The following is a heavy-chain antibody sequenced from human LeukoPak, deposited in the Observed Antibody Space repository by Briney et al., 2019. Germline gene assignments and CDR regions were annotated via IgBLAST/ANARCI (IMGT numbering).Heavy chain of an antibody. CDR2: ISGSGGST. D-gene: IGHD3-10*01. CDR3: ARSRTLLWFGELSDY. CDR1: GFTFSSYA. Sequence: GGSLRLSCAASGFTFSSYAMSWVRQAPGKGLEWVSVISGSGGSTYYADSVKGRFTISRDSSKNTLYLQMNSLRAEDTAVYYCARSRTLLWFGELSDYWGQGTLVTVSS. V-gene: IGHV3-23*01. J-gene: IGHJ4*02.